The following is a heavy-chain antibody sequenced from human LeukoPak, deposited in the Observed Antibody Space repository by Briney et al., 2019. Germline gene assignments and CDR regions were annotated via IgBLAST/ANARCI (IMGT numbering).Heavy chain of an antibody. CDR2: IYYSGST. D-gene: IGHD5-18*01. Sequence: PSETLSLACTVSGGSISSSSYYWGWIRQPPGKGLEWIGYIYYSGSTNYNPSLKSRVTISADTSKNQFSLKLSSVTAADTAVYYCASGGGSSYGSPYYFDYWGQGTLVTVSS. J-gene: IGHJ4*02. CDR3: ASGGGSSYGSPYYFDY. V-gene: IGHV4-61*05. CDR1: GGSISSSSYY.